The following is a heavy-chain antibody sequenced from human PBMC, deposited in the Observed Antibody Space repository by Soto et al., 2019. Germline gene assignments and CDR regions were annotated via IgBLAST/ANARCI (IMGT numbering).Heavy chain of an antibody. V-gene: IGHV1-24*01. CDR2: FDPEDGET. Sequence: ASVKVSCKVSGYTLTELSMHWLRQAPGKGLEWMGGFDPEDGETIYAQKFQGRVTMTEDTSTDTAYMELSSLRSEDTAVYYCATDLKTSYYDFWSGYQFDYWGQGTLVTVSS. J-gene: IGHJ4*02. CDR1: GYTLTELS. D-gene: IGHD3-3*01. CDR3: ATDLKTSYYDFWSGYQFDY.